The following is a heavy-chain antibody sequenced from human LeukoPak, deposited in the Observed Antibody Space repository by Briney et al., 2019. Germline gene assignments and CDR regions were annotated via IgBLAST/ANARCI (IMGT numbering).Heavy chain of an antibody. J-gene: IGHJ4*02. CDR2: AYYSGST. V-gene: IGHV4-39*01. CDR3: ARQYYDSSGYYPWYFDY. Sequence: SETLSLTCTVSGGSFSSTTYYWGWLRQPPGKGLEWIGSAYYSGSTYYNQSLKSRVTISVDTSKNQFSLKLTSVTAADTAVYYCARQYYDSSGYYPWYFDYWGQGTLVTVSS. D-gene: IGHD3-22*01. CDR1: GGSFSSTTYY.